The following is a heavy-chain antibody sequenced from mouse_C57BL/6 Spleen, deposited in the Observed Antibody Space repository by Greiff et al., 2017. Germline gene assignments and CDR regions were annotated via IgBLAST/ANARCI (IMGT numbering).Heavy chain of an antibody. CDR3: ARSDYGSSYGDY. CDR1: GYAFSSSW. J-gene: IGHJ2*01. V-gene: IGHV1-82*01. D-gene: IGHD1-1*01. CDR2: IYPGDGDT. Sequence: VMLVESGPELVKPGASVKISCKASGYAFSSSWMNWVKQRPGKGLEWIGRIYPGDGDTNYNGKFKGKATLTADKSSSTAYMQLSSLTSEDSAVYFCARSDYGSSYGDYWGQGTTLTVSS.